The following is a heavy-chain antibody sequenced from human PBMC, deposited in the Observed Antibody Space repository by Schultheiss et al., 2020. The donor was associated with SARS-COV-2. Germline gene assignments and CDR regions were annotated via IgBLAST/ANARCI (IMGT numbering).Heavy chain of an antibody. CDR2: INSDGSST. CDR3: ARAKAYCGGDCLRSSFDY. CDR1: GFTFSSYW. J-gene: IGHJ4*02. D-gene: IGHD2-21*02. V-gene: IGHV3-74*01. Sequence: GGSLRLSCAASGFTFSSYWMHWVRQAPGKGLVWVSRINSDGSSTSYADSVKGRFTISRDNAKNTLYLQMNSLRAEDTAVYYCARAKAYCGGDCLRSSFDYWGQGTLVTVSS.